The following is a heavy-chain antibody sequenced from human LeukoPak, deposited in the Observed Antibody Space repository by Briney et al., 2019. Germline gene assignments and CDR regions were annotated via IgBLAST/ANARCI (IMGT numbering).Heavy chain of an antibody. CDR3: VKEGNGAFDI. Sequence: GSLRLSCAASGFTLITYAMTWVRQAPGKGLEWVSGVSGSGTTHYADSVKGRFTISRDISRNTVYLQMNSLRAEDTAVYYCVKEGNGAFDIWGQGTMVTVSS. D-gene: IGHD2-8*01. J-gene: IGHJ3*02. CDR2: VSGSGTT. V-gene: IGHV3-23*01. CDR1: GFTLITYA.